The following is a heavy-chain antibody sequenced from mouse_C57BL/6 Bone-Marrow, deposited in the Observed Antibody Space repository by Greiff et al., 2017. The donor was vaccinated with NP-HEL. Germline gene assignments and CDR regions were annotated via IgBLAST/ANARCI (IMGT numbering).Heavy chain of an antibody. D-gene: IGHD1-1*01. CDR3: ARGATVVALDY. J-gene: IGHJ2*01. Sequence: EVQLQQSGPELVKPGASVKISCKASGYTFTDYYMNWVKQSHGKSLEWIGDINPNNGGTSYNQTFKGKATLTVDKSSSTAYMELRSLTSEDSAVYYCARGATVVALDYWGQGTTLTVSS. CDR1: GYTFTDYY. CDR2: INPNNGGT. V-gene: IGHV1-26*01.